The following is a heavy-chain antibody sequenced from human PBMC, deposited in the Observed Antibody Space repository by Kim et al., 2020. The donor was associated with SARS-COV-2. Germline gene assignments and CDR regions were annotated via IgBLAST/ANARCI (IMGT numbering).Heavy chain of an antibody. V-gene: IGHV3-9*01. D-gene: IGHD2-21*02. Sequence: GGSLRLSCAASGFTFDDYAMHWVRQAPGKGLEWVSGISWNIGSIGYADSVKGRFTISRDNAKNSLYLQMNSLRAEDTALYYCAKDIGHVVVTAYGMDVWGQGTTVTVSS. J-gene: IGHJ6*02. CDR1: GFTFDDYA. CDR2: ISWNIGSI. CDR3: AKDIGHVVVTAYGMDV.